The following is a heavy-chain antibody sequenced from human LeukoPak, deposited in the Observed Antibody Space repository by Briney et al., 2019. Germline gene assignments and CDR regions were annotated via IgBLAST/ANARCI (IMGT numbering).Heavy chain of an antibody. V-gene: IGHV3-23*01. Sequence: GGSLRLSCAASGFTFSSYGMNWVGQAPGKGLKWVSGISESGAITHYADSVKGRFTISRDNSKTTVFLQMNSLRAEDTAVYYCAVSVRFERVWHYFNNWGQGTQVTVSS. D-gene: IGHD3-9*01. CDR1: GFTFSSYG. CDR2: ISESGAIT. J-gene: IGHJ4*02. CDR3: AVSVRFERVWHYFNN.